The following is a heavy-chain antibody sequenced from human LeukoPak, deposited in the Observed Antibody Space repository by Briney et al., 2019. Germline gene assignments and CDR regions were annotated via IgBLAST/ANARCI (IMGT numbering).Heavy chain of an antibody. D-gene: IGHD4-17*01. J-gene: IGHJ4*02. CDR1: GFTFSSDS. CDR2: ISGSSSYI. CDR3: ASGDYGDYAIY. V-gene: IGHV3-21*01. Sequence: GGSLRLSCAASGFTFSSDSMNWVRQAPGKGLEWVSSISGSSSYIYYADSVKGRFTISRDNAKNSLYLQMNSLRAEDTAVYYCASGDYGDYAIYWGQGTLVTVSS.